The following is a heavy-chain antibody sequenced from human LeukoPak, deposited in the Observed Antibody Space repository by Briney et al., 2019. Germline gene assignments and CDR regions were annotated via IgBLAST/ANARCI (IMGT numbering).Heavy chain of an antibody. V-gene: IGHV3-53*01. D-gene: IGHD3-22*01. Sequence: PGGSLRLSCAASGFNFNNYWMSWLRQAPGRGLEWVSLIYSDDSTYYADSVKGRFTISRDNSKNTLYLQVNSLRAEDTAVYYCARVYDSSGSYPHYYGMDVWGQGTTVTVSS. J-gene: IGHJ6*02. CDR2: IYSDDST. CDR1: GFNFNNYW. CDR3: ARVYDSSGSYPHYYGMDV.